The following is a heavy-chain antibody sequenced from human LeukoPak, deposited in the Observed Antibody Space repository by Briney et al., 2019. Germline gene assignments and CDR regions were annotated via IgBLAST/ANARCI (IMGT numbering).Heavy chain of an antibody. CDR1: GGSISSGGYH. D-gene: IGHD3-3*01. CDR2: IYYSGTT. V-gene: IGHV4-30-4*01. J-gene: IGHJ4*02. CDR3: ARMSANYFDY. Sequence: SETLSLTCTVSGGSISSGGYHWTWIRQPPGKGLEWIGYIYYSGTTYYNPSLKSRLTISIDTSKNQFSLNLSSVTDADTAVYYCARMSANYFDYWGQGTLVTVSS.